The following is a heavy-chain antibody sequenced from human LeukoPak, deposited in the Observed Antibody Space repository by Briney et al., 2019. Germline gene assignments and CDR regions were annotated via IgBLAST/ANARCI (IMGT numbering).Heavy chain of an antibody. CDR2: ISYSGST. CDR1: GGLMWSYY. CDR3: ARHITCSAGSYLPYGMDV. D-gene: IGHD2-15*01. V-gene: IGHV4-59*08. J-gene: IGHJ6*02. Sequence: KPSETLSLTCSVCGGLMWSYYWICIRQPPGKGLEWIGYISYSGSTNYNPSLKSRVTISVDTSKNQFSLRLSYVTAADTAVYYCARHITCSAGSYLPYGMDVWGQGTTVTVSS.